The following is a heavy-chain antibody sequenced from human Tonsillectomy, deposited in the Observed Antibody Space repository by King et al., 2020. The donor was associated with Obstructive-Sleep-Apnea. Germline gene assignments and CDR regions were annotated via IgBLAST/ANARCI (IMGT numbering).Heavy chain of an antibody. J-gene: IGHJ4*02. Sequence: QLVQSGAEVKKPGESLRISCKGSGYTFTSYWITWVRQMPGKGLDWSGLIAASDSYTNYSPSFQGHVTISADKSISTAYLQWSSLKASDTAMYYCAIRTMVRGIIWGQGTLVTVSS. CDR3: AIRTMVRGII. CDR2: IAASDSYT. V-gene: IGHV5-10-1*01. CDR1: GYTFTSYW. D-gene: IGHD3-10*01.